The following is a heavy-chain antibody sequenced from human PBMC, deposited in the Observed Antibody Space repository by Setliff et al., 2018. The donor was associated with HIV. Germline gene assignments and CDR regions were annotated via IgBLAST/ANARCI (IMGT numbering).Heavy chain of an antibody. CDR2: INPSGNIT. V-gene: IGHV1-46*01. CDR3: AREDKGYYGSGLG. CDR1: GYTFTNYY. D-gene: IGHD3-10*01. Sequence: GASVKVSCKASGYTFTNYYIHWVRQAPGQGLEWMGIINPSGNITNYAQKLQGRVTTTKDTSTSTVYMEVRSLRSEDTAVYYCAREDKGYYGSGLGWAQGTLVTVSS. J-gene: IGHJ4*02.